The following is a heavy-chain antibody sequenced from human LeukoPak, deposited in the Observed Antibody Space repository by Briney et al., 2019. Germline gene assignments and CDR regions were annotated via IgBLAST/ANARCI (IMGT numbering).Heavy chain of an antibody. CDR1: GGSFSGYY. J-gene: IGHJ3*02. Sequence: SETLSLTCAVYGGSFSGYYWSWIRQPPGKGLEWIGEINHSGSTNYNPSLKSRVTISVDTSKNQFSLKLSSVTAADTAVYYCARVKGYYDSRDAFDIWGQGTMVTVSS. D-gene: IGHD3-22*01. V-gene: IGHV4-34*01. CDR3: ARVKGYYDSRDAFDI. CDR2: INHSGST.